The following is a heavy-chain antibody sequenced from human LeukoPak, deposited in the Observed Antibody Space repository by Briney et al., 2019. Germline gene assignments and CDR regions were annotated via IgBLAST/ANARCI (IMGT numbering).Heavy chain of an antibody. CDR3: ARGFRVPSWFDP. CDR1: GGSISSYY. J-gene: IGHJ5*02. V-gene: IGHV4-4*07. Sequence: SETLSLTCTVSGGSISSYYWSWIRQPAGRGLEWIGRIYPSGSTNYNPSLKSRVTMSVDTSKNQFSLKLSSVTAADTAVYYCARGFRVPSWFDPWGQGTLVTVSS. D-gene: IGHD3-10*01. CDR2: IYPSGST.